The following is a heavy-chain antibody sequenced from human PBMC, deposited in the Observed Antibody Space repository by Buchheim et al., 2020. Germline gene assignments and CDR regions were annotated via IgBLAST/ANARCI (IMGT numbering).Heavy chain of an antibody. CDR2: INPSGGST. V-gene: IGHV1-46*01. J-gene: IGHJ4*02. D-gene: IGHD1-26*01. Sequence: QVQLVQSGAEVKKPGASVKVSCKASGYTFTSYYMHWVRQAPGQGLEWMGIINPSGGSTSYAQKFQGSVTMTRDTSTSTVYMELRSLSSEDTAVYYCASQGVVGATKWSVWGQGTL. CDR1: GYTFTSYY. CDR3: ASQGVVGATKWSV.